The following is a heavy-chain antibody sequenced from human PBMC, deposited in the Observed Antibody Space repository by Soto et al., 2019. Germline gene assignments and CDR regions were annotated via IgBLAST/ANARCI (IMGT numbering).Heavy chain of an antibody. J-gene: IGHJ6*02. D-gene: IGHD6-13*01. CDR2: IYYSGST. Sequence: TSETLSLTCTVSGGSISSSSYYWGWIRQPPGKGLEWIGSIYYSGSTYYNPSLKSRVTISVDTSTNQFSLKLSSVTAADTAVYYCARHRDSSSWDATPRGYYYYGMDVWGQGTTVTVSS. CDR3: ARHRDSSSWDATPRGYYYYGMDV. CDR1: GGSISSSSYY. V-gene: IGHV4-39*01.